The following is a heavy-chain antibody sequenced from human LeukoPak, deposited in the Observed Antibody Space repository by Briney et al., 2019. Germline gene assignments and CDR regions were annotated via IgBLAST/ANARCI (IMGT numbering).Heavy chain of an antibody. CDR1: GFTFSSYA. J-gene: IGHJ4*02. CDR2: ISGSGDST. Sequence: GSLRLSCAASGFTFSSYAMSWVRQAPGKGLEWVSAISGSGDSTYYADSVKGRFTISRDNSKNTLYLQMNSLRAEDTAVNYCAKDQYCDSSGQPLYYFDYWGQGTLVTVSS. CDR3: AKDQYCDSSGQPLYYFDY. D-gene: IGHD3-22*01. V-gene: IGHV3-23*01.